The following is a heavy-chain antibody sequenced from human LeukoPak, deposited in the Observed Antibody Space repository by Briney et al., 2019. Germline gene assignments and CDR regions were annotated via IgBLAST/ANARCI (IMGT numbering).Heavy chain of an antibody. V-gene: IGHV4-4*07. D-gene: IGHD6-13*01. CDR2: IYTSGST. CDR3: AREKGYSSSWWPYYFDY. J-gene: IGHJ4*02. CDR1: GGSISSYY. Sequence: SETLSLTCTVSGGSISSYYWSWIRQPAGKGLEWIGRIYTSGSTNYSPSLKGRVTMSVDTSKNQFSLKLSSVTAADTAVYYCAREKGYSSSWWPYYFDYWGQGTLVTVSS.